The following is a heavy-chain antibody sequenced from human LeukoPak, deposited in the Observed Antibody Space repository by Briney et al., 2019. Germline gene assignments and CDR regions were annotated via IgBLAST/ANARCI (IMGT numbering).Heavy chain of an antibody. V-gene: IGHV3-48*01. CDR2: ISPGSGTI. Sequence: GGSLRLSCAASGFTFSEYGVNWVRQAPGKGLEWVSYISPGSGTIYYADSVKGRLIISRDDARNSLYLQMNSLRAEDTAVYYCARRAGAYSHPYDYWGQGTLVTVSS. CDR3: ARRAGAYSHPYDY. J-gene: IGHJ4*02. D-gene: IGHD4/OR15-4a*01. CDR1: GFTFSEYG.